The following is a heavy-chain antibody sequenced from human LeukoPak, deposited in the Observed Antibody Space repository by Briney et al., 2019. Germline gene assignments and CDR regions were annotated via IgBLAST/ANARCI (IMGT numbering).Heavy chain of an antibody. V-gene: IGHV4-38-2*02. J-gene: IGHJ4*02. CDR1: GYSISSGYY. Sequence: SETLSLTCTVSGYSISSGYYWGWIRQPPGKGLEWIGSIYHSGSTYYNPSLKSRVTISVDTSKNQFSLKLSSVTAADTAVYYCARANNRLRYFDWWDYWGQGTLVTVSS. CDR2: IYHSGST. CDR3: ARANNRLRYFDWWDY. D-gene: IGHD3-9*01.